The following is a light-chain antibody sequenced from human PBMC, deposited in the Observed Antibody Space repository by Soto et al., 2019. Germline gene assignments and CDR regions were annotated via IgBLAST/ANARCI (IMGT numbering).Light chain of an antibody. Sequence: EILFTQSPGTLSLSPGERATLSCRASQSISSSYLAWYQQKPGQAPRLIIYGASSRANGIPDRFSGSGSGTDFTLTLSRLEPEDFALYYCQQYGSSHPWTFGQGTKVDIK. CDR2: GAS. J-gene: IGKJ1*01. CDR3: QQYGSSHPWT. V-gene: IGKV3-20*01. CDR1: QSISSSY.